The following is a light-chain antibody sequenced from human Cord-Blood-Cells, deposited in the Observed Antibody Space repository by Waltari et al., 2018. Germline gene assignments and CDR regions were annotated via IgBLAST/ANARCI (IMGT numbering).Light chain of an antibody. CDR3: SSYTSSSTYV. V-gene: IGLV2-14*01. Sequence: QSALTQPASVSGSPGQSITISCPGTSSDVGGYNDVSWYQQHPGKAPKPMIYDVSKRPSGVSNRFSGSKSGNTASLTISGLQAEDEADYYCSSYTSSSTYVFGTGTKVTVL. J-gene: IGLJ1*01. CDR1: SSDVGGYND. CDR2: DVS.